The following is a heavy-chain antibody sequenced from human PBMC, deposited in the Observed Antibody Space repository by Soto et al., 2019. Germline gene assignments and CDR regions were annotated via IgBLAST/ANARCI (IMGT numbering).Heavy chain of an antibody. V-gene: IGHV3-30*04. CDR3: ARNGSGNYYHFDY. J-gene: IGHJ4*02. CDR2: ISYDGRNK. D-gene: IGHD3-10*01. CDR1: GFTFSNYA. Sequence: QVQLVESGGGVVQLGRSLRLSCAASGFTFSNYAMHWVRQAPGKGLEWVAVISYDGRNKYYADSVKGRFTISRDNSKNTLYLQVNSLRADDTAVYYCARNGSGNYYHFDYWGQGTLVTVSS.